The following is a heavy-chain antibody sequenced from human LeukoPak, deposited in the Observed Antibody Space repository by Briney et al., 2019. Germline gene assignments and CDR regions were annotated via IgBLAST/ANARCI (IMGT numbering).Heavy chain of an antibody. V-gene: IGHV4-34*01. CDR2: INHSGST. CDR1: GGSFSGYY. Sequence: PSETLSLTCAVYGGSFSGYYWSWIRQPPGKGLEWIGEINHSGSTNYNPSLKRRVTISVDTSKNQFSLKLSSVTAADTAVYYCARGGVPYGDYYWFDPWGQGTLVTVSS. J-gene: IGHJ5*02. D-gene: IGHD4-17*01. CDR3: ARGGVPYGDYYWFDP.